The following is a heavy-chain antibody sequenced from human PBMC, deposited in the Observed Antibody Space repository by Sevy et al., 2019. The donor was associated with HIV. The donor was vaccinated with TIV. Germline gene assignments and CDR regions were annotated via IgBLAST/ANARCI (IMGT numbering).Heavy chain of an antibody. Sequence: SETLSLTCTVSGASVSSGRYYWSWIRQPPGKGLEWIGYIYYNGRANQNPSLKSRVTISVDTSKNQLSLNLRSVIAADEAVYYCAGGGSYGLGSYHSWGQGTLVTVSS. V-gene: IGHV4-61*01. CDR1: GASVSSGRYY. CDR3: AGGGSYGLGSYHS. J-gene: IGHJ4*02. CDR2: IYYNGRA. D-gene: IGHD3-10*01.